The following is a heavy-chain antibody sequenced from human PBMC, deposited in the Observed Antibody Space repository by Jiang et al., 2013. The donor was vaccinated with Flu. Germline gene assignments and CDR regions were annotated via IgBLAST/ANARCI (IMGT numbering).Heavy chain of an antibody. V-gene: IGHV3-53*01. J-gene: IGHJ3*02. Sequence: VQLLESGGGLIQPGGSLRLSCAASGFTVSSNYMGWVRQAPGKGLEWVSVIYSGGSTYYADSVKGRFTISRDNSKNTLYLQMNSLRAEDTAVYYCARLSGSEDDAFDIWGQGTMVTVSS. CDR2: IYSGGST. CDR3: ARLSGSEDDAFDI. CDR1: GFTVSSNY. D-gene: IGHD3-10*01.